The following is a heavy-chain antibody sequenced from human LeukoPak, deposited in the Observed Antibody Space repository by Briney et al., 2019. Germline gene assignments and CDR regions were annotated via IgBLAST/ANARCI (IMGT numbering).Heavy chain of an antibody. V-gene: IGHV4-59*01. CDR3: ARDYGETVTTGYFDY. Sequence: SETLSLTCTVSGGSIRSYYWSWIRQPPGKGLEWIGYIYYSGSTNYNPSLKSRVTISVDTSKNQFSLKLSSVTAADTAVYYCARDYGETVTTGYFDYWGQGTLVTVSS. CDR1: GGSIRSYY. J-gene: IGHJ4*02. CDR2: IYYSGST. D-gene: IGHD4-17*01.